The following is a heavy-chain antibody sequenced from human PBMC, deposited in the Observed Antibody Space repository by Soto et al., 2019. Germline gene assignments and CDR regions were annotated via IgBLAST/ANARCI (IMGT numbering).Heavy chain of an antibody. V-gene: IGHV3-21*06. J-gene: IGHJ4*02. CDR2: ITGNSEYK. CDR1: GVSFSDYS. Sequence: GSLRLSCVVSGVSFSDYSMNWVRQAPGKGLEWVSLITGNSEYKYYAGSVKGRFTVSRDNAKNSLYLQMNSLTVEDTAVYYCARSGELLQTFDSWGQGTLVTVSS. D-gene: IGHD1-26*01. CDR3: ARSGELLQTFDS.